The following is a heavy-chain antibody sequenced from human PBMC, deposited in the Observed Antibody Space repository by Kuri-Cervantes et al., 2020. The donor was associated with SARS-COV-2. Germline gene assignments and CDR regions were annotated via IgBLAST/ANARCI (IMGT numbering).Heavy chain of an antibody. V-gene: IGHV3-7*01. J-gene: IGHJ4*02. Sequence: GGSVAVCCSAAGFPFSSYWMSWVRQVPGKGLEWVANIKQDGSEKYYVDTVKGRFTISRDNAKNSLYLQMNSLRAEDTAVYYCARWQRGSSWYSVFDYWGQGTLVAVSS. CDR1: GFPFSSYW. D-gene: IGHD6-13*01. CDR3: ARWQRGSSWYSVFDY. CDR2: IKQDGSEK.